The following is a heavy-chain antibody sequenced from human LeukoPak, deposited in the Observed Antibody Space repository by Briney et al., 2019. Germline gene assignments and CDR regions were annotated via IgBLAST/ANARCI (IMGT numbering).Heavy chain of an antibody. Sequence: GGSLRLSCAASGFTFSSYAMSWVRQAPGKGLEWVSAISGSGGSTYYADSVKGRFTISRDNSKNTLYLQMNSLRAEDTAVYYCARTPFDWLLYGWFDPWGQGTLVTVSS. CDR2: ISGSGGST. D-gene: IGHD3-9*01. CDR1: GFTFSSYA. CDR3: ARTPFDWLLYGWFDP. V-gene: IGHV3-23*01. J-gene: IGHJ5*02.